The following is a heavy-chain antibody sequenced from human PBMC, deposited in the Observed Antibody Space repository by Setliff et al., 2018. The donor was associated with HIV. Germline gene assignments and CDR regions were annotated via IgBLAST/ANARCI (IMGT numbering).Heavy chain of an antibody. CDR3: ARNFGGISPFDL. CDR2: IYYTGST. D-gene: IGHD3-16*01. J-gene: IGHJ4*02. V-gene: IGHV4-59*01. CDR1: SDSIRFYY. Sequence: SETLSLTCTVSSDSIRFYYWTWIRQPPGKGLEWIGNIYYTGSTNYNPSLKSRITISIDTSKSQFSLKLTSVTAADTAVYYCARNFGGISPFDLWGQGTLVTVSS.